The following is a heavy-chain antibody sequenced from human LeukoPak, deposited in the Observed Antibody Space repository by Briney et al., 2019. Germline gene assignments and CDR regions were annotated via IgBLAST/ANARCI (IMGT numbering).Heavy chain of an antibody. CDR2: IYYSGST. V-gene: IGHV4-59*01. Sequence: KASETLSLTCTVSGGSISSYYWSWIRQPPGKGLEWIGYIYYSGSTNYNPSLKSRVTISVDTSKNQFSLKLSSVTAADTAVYYCARHPADCSSTSCYTNWFDPWGQGTLVTVSS. D-gene: IGHD2-2*02. CDR1: GGSISSYY. J-gene: IGHJ5*02. CDR3: ARHPADCSSTSCYTNWFDP.